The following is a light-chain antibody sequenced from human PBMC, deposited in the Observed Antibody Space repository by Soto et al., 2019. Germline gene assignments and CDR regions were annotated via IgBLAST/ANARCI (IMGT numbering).Light chain of an antibody. Sequence: QSVLTQPASVSGSPGQSITISCTGSSSDVGDYNYVSWYQQRPGKAPKLMIYEVSNRPSGVSNRFSGSKSGNTASLTISGLQAEDEADYYCSSYRRTATYVFGTGTKVTVL. CDR1: SSDVGDYNY. J-gene: IGLJ1*01. CDR2: EVS. V-gene: IGLV2-14*01. CDR3: SSYRRTATYV.